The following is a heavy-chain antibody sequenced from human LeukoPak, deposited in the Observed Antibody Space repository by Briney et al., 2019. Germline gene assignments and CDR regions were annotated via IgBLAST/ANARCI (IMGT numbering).Heavy chain of an antibody. CDR1: GFTLSNYN. V-gene: IGHV3-73*01. CDR3: TRLGDGYNYPFDY. Sequence: PGGSLRLSCVVSGFTLSNYNMHWVRQASGKGLEWVGRIRSKANSYATAYAASVKGRFTISRDDSKNTAYLQMNSLKTEDTAVYYCTRLGDGYNYPFDYWGQGTLVTVSS. D-gene: IGHD5-24*01. J-gene: IGHJ4*02. CDR2: IRSKANSYAT.